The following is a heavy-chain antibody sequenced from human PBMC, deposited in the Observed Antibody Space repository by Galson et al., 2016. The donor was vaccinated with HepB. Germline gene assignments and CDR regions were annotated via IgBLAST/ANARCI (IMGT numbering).Heavy chain of an antibody. D-gene: IGHD4/OR15-4a*01. V-gene: IGHV1-69*13. J-gene: IGHJ4*02. Sequence: SVKVSCKASGGTFRYYVFSWVRQAPGQGLEWMGGIRPMYATANYARKFQGRVTITADESTSTAYMELSSLSSEDTAVYFCTRDKGATYRFDYWGQGTLVTVSS. CDR2: IRPMYATA. CDR1: GGTFRYYV. CDR3: TRDKGATYRFDY.